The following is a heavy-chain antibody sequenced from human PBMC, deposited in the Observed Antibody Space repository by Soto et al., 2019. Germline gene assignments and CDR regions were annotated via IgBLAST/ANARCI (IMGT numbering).Heavy chain of an antibody. J-gene: IGHJ4*02. D-gene: IGHD6-19*01. CDR2: IYNGERT. Sequence: QVHLQESGPGLVKPSETMSLTCTASGASIRNFYWNWVRQFPGKGLAWIGHIYNGERTNYNPSLKXGVTLSVDTSKNPSSLKWSSVTVAVTAVYYCAQTTGWPGFDYWGQGTLVAVSS. V-gene: IGHV4-59*01. CDR3: AQTTGWPGFDY. CDR1: GASIRNFY.